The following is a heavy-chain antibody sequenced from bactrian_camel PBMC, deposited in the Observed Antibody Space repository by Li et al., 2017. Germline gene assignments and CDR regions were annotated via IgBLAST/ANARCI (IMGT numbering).Heavy chain of an antibody. CDR3: AQDQGPWVQCSH. V-gene: IGHV3S55*01. CDR2: ISSDGST. CDR1: GFTFRDLD. J-gene: IGHJ4*01. D-gene: IGHD1*01. Sequence: HVQLVESGGGSVQAGGSLRLSCTASGFTFRDLDMGWYRQAPGSECELVSTISSDGSTYYADSVKGRFTISQDLARRTVYLQMNSLKPEDTAVYHCAQDQGPWVQCSHWGQGTQVTVS.